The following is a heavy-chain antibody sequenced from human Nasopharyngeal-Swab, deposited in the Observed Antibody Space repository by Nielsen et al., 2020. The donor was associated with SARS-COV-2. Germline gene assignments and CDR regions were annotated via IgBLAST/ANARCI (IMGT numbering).Heavy chain of an antibody. CDR3: ARGRYSSSWYGLIWYFDL. Sequence: GSLRLSCAVYGGSFSGYYWSWIRQPPGKGLEWIGEINHSGSTNYNPSLKIRVTISVDTSKNQFSLKLSSVTAADTAVYYCARGRYSSSWYGLIWYFDLWGRGTLVTVSS. D-gene: IGHD6-13*01. CDR2: INHSGST. J-gene: IGHJ2*01. CDR1: GGSFSGYY. V-gene: IGHV4-34*01.